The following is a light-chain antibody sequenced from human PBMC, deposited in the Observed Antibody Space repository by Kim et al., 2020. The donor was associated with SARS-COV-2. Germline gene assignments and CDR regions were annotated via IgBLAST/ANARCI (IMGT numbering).Light chain of an antibody. CDR1: RSNIGSNS. CDR2: SDD. CDR3: VTWDDSLNGVL. Sequence: QSVLTQAPSASGSPGQRVTISCSGDRSNIGSNSVNWYQQLPGTAPTLLIFSDDLRPSGVPDRFSGSKSGTSASLAISGLQSVDEADYYCVTWDDSLNGVLFGGGTQLTVL. V-gene: IGLV1-44*01. J-gene: IGLJ3*02.